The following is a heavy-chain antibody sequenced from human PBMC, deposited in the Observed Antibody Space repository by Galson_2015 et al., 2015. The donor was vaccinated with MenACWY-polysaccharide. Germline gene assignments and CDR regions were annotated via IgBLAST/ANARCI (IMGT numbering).Heavy chain of an antibody. J-gene: IGHJ5*02. CDR3: ARDGYCSGGSCEAP. V-gene: IGHV1-2*02. Sequence: SVKVSCKASGYTFTGYYMHWVRQAPGQGLEWMGWINPNSGGTNYAQKFQGRVTMTRDTSISTAYMELSRLRSDDTAVYYCARDGYCSGGSCEAPWGQGTLVTVSS. CDR2: INPNSGGT. D-gene: IGHD2-15*01. CDR1: GYTFTGYY.